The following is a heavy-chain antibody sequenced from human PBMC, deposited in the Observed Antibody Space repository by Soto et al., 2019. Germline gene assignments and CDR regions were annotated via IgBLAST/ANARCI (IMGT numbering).Heavy chain of an antibody. CDR3: ARVNWGSRAFDI. D-gene: IGHD7-27*01. CDR2: IYYSGST. V-gene: IGHV4-39*01. Sequence: SETLSLTCTVSGGSISSSSYYWGWIRQPPGKGLEWIGSIYYSGSTYYNPSLKSRVTISVDTSKNQFSLKLSSVTAADTAVYYCARVNWGSRAFDIGGQGTMVTVS. J-gene: IGHJ3*02. CDR1: GGSISSSSYY.